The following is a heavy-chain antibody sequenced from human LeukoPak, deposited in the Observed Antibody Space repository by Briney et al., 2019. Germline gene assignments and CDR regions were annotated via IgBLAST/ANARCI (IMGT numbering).Heavy chain of an antibody. Sequence: PSETLSLTCTVSGGSISSGGYYWSWIRQHPGKGLEWIGYIYYSGRTYYNPSLKSRVTISVDTSKNQFSLKLSSVTAADTAVYYCAREFREAAAGTRGFDYWGQGTLVTVSS. CDR3: AREFREAAAGTRGFDY. V-gene: IGHV4-31*03. D-gene: IGHD6-13*01. CDR1: GGSISSGGYY. CDR2: IYYSGRT. J-gene: IGHJ4*02.